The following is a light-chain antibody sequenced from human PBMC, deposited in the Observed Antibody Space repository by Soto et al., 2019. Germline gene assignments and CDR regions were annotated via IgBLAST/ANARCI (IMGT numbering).Light chain of an antibody. CDR3: QQYYRSCT. V-gene: IGKV1-5*01. J-gene: IGKJ2*02. CDR2: DAS. CDR1: QSVTDW. Sequence: DIQLTQSPSILSASVGDRVTVTYRASQSVTDWLAWYQQKPGKAPKLVIYDASSLQSGVPSRFSGSGSETEFSLTISSLQPDDFATYYCQQYYRSCTFGQGTKVEIK.